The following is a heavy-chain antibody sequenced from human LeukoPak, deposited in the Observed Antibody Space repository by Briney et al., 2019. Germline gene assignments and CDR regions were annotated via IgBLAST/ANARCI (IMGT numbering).Heavy chain of an antibody. J-gene: IGHJ4*02. CDR2: IYYNGRRGTT. CDR3: ARRADVAKIDY. D-gene: IGHD4/OR15-4a*01. Sequence: SGTPSLTCNVSGATVTTHYWSWIRQPPGGGLEWLGFIYYNGRRGTTNYNPSLKSRVTISLDTSKNHFSLRLTSVIGADTAVYFCARRADVAKIDYWGEGTVVIFSS. CDR1: GATVTTHY. V-gene: IGHV4-59*02.